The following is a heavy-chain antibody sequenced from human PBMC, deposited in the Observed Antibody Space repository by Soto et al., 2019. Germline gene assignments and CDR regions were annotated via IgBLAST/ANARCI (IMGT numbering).Heavy chain of an antibody. V-gene: IGHV1-18*01. D-gene: IGHD1-20*01. CDR3: ARGITLPTPLDY. J-gene: IGHJ4*02. CDR2: ISGYNGNT. Sequence: ASVKVSWKASGYTFTIYYMRWVRQAPGQGLEWMGWISGYNGNTNYAQKLQGRVTMTTDTSTSTAYMELSSLRSEDTAVYYCARGITLPTPLDYWGQGTLVTVSS. CDR1: GYTFTIYY.